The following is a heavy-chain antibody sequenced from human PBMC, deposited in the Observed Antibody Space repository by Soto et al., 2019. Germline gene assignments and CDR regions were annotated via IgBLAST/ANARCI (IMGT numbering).Heavy chain of an antibody. CDR1: GFTVSSYG. V-gene: IGHV3-33*01. CDR3: ARDTARAMVRIYYGMDV. CDR2: IWYDGSNK. Sequence: PGGSLRLSCTASGFTVSSYGMHWFRQAPGKGLEWVAVIWYDGSNKYYADSVKGRFTISRDNSKNTLYLQMNSLRAEDTAVYYCARDTARAMVRIYYGMDVWGQGT. J-gene: IGHJ6*02. D-gene: IGHD3-10*01.